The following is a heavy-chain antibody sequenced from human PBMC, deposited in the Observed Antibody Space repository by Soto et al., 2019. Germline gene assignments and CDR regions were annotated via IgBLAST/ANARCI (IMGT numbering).Heavy chain of an antibody. CDR3: AREELHCSSTSCYSSYGMDV. D-gene: IGHD2-2*02. V-gene: IGHV3-53*01. J-gene: IGHJ6*02. CDR2: LYTEGTT. Sequence: GGSLRLSCAASGLTVSHNYMAWVRQAPEMGLEWVSILYTEGTTYYADSVKGRFTISRDSSKNTLFLQMDSLRAEDTAVYYCAREELHCSSTSCYSSYGMDVWGQGTTVTVSS. CDR1: GLTVSHNY.